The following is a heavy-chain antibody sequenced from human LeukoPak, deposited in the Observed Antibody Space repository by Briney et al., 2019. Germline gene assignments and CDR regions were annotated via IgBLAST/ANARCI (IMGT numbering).Heavy chain of an antibody. J-gene: IGHJ4*02. CDR2: TYYRSKWYN. CDR3: AGEALGSYSPFDY. CDR1: GDSVSSNSAA. Sequence: SQTLSLTCAISGDSVSSNSAAWTWIRQSPSRGLEWLGRTYYRSKWYNDYAVSVKSRITINPDTSKNQFSLQLNSVTPEDTAVYYCAGEALGSYSPFDYWGQGTLVTVSP. D-gene: IGHD1-26*01. V-gene: IGHV6-1*01.